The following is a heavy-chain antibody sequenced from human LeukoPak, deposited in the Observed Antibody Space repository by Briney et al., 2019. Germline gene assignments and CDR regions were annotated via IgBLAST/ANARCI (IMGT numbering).Heavy chain of an antibody. CDR3: AKGWSSSED. J-gene: IGHJ4*02. CDR2: ISYDGSNK. V-gene: IGHV3-30*18. D-gene: IGHD6-19*01. CDR1: GFTFSSYG. Sequence: GGSLRLSCAASGFTFSSYGMHWVRQAPGKGLEWVAVISYDGSNKYYADSVKGRFTISRDNSKNTLYLQMNSLRAEDTAVYYCAKGWSSSEDSGQGTLVTVSS.